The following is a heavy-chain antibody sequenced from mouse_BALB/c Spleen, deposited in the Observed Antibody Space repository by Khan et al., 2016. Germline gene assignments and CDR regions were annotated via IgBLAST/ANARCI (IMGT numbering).Heavy chain of an antibody. Sequence: QVQLKESGPGLVAPSQSLSISCTVSGFSLTAFGVNWVRQPPGKGLEWLGMIWGDGSTDYNSAHISRLSITKDNSKSHLFLIMNSLQTDDTDRYYCASYYDDDGGFAYWGQGTLVTVSA. V-gene: IGHV2-6-7*01. CDR2: IWGDGST. CDR3: ASYYDDDGGFAY. D-gene: IGHD2-4*01. CDR1: GFSLTAFG. J-gene: IGHJ3*01.